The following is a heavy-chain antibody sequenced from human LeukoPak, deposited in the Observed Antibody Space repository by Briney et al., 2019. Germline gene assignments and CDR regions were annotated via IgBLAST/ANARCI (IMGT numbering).Heavy chain of an antibody. CDR3: AKDIFLGTQWLGGAFDI. J-gene: IGHJ3*02. D-gene: IGHD6-19*01. CDR1: GITFSNHW. V-gene: IGHV3-7*03. CDR2: IKQDGSEK. Sequence: GGSLRLSCVASGITFSNHWMKWVRQAPGKGLEWVANIKQDGSEKFYVDSVKGRFTISRDNAKNSLYLQMNSLRAEDTALYYCAKDIFLGTQWLGGAFDIWGQGTMVTVSS.